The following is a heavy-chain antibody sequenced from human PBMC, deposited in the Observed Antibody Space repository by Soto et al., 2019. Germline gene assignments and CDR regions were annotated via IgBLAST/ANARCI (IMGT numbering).Heavy chain of an antibody. CDR3: ASAHYHDNRNYYYYGMAV. Sequence: SETLSLTCTVSGGSISSGDYYWSWIRQPPGKGLEWIGYIYYSGSTYYNPSLKSRVTISVDTSKNQFSLKLSSVTAEDTAVYYCASAHYHDNRNYYYYGMAVWGQGTTVTVSS. D-gene: IGHD1-1*01. CDR2: IYYSGST. V-gene: IGHV4-30-4*01. J-gene: IGHJ6*02. CDR1: GGSISSGDYY.